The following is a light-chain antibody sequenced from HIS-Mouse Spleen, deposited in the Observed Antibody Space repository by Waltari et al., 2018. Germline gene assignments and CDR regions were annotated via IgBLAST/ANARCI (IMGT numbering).Light chain of an antibody. Sequence: SYELTQPPPLSVSPGQTASITCSGDALPQKYAYWYQQKSGQAPVLVIYEDSKRPSGIPERFSGSSSGTMATLTISGAQVEDEADYYCYSTDSSGNHSVFGTGTKVTVL. V-gene: IGLV3-10*01. CDR1: ALPQKY. CDR2: EDS. CDR3: YSTDSSGNHSV. J-gene: IGLJ1*01.